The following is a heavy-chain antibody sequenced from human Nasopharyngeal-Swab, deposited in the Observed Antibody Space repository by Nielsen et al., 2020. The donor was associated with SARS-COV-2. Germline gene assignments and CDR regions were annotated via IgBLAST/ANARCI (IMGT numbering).Heavy chain of an antibody. J-gene: IGHJ5*02. CDR2: IGFRADDT. V-gene: IGHV3-23*01. CDR1: GFTFRNYA. Sequence: GESLKIPCKGPGFTFRNYALSWVRQTPGKGLEWVSTIGFRADDTHYVDSVEDRFTVSRDDSKSTLFLQMNRRRGEETAVYYCVRDLPSNEVSWGQGTLVTVSS. CDR3: VRDLPSNEVS.